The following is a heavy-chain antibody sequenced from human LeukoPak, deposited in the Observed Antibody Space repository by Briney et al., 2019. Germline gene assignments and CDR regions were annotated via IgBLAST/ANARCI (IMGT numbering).Heavy chain of an antibody. V-gene: IGHV3-30*03. CDR2: ISYDGSNK. J-gene: IGHJ3*02. CDR1: GFTFSSYG. Sequence: QPGRSLRLSCAASGFTFSSYGMHWVRQAPGKGLEWVAVISYDGSNKYYADSVKGRFTISRDNSKNTLYLQMNSLRAEDTAVYYCARCMKGSFAFDIWGQGTMVTVSS. CDR3: ARCMKGSFAFDI. D-gene: IGHD2-8*01.